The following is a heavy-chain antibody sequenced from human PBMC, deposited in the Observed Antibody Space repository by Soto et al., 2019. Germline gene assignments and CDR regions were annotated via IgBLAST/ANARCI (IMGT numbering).Heavy chain of an antibody. CDR1: GFTFSSYS. CDR3: AEGEGSFDTSGYYQRYHFDY. J-gene: IGHJ4*02. Sequence: RRLSCAASGFTFSSYSIRRVRQAPGKGLVWVSTISGSGETTYYADSVKGRFTISRDYSKNTVYLQMNSRRAEDTAVYYCAEGEGSFDTSGYYQRYHFDYWGQGALVTVSS. CDR2: ISGSGETT. D-gene: IGHD3-22*01. V-gene: IGHV3-23*01.